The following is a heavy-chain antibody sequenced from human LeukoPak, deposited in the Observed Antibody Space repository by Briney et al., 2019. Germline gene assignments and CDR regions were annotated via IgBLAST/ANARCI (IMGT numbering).Heavy chain of an antibody. Sequence: GASVKVSCKASGYTFTSYAMNWVRQAPGQGLEWMGWINTNTGNPTYAQGFTGRFVFSLDTSVSTAYLQISSLKAEDTAVYYCARSVGDYYGSGRNWFDHWGQGTLVTVSS. J-gene: IGHJ5*02. CDR3: ARSVGDYYGSGRNWFDH. CDR2: INTNTGNP. CDR1: GYTFTSYA. V-gene: IGHV7-4-1*02. D-gene: IGHD3-10*01.